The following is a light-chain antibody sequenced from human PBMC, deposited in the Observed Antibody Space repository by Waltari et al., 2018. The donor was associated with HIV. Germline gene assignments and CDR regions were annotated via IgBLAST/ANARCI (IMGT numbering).Light chain of an antibody. CDR1: SSNIGSNY. CDR3: AAWDDNLSGWV. J-gene: IGLJ3*02. Sequence: QSVLTQPPSASGTPGQSVTISCSGSSSNIGSNYVYWYQQLPGTAPKLLIYRNNQRPSGFPGRFSGFKSGTSASLAISGLRSEDEADYYCAAWDDNLSGWVFGGGSKLTIL. V-gene: IGLV1-47*01. CDR2: RNN.